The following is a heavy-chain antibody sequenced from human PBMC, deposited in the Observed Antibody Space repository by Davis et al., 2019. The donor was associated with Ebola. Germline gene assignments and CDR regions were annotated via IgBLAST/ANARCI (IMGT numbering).Heavy chain of an antibody. J-gene: IGHJ4*02. D-gene: IGHD6-6*01. CDR1: GGTFSSYT. CDR3: ARGSSIAAEDY. V-gene: IGHV1-18*01. Sequence: ASVKVSCKASGGTFSSYTISWVRQAPGQGLEWMGWISAYNGNTNYAQKFQGRVTMTRDTSTSTVYMELSSLRSEDTAVYYCARGSSIAAEDYWGQGTLVTVSS. CDR2: ISAYNGNT.